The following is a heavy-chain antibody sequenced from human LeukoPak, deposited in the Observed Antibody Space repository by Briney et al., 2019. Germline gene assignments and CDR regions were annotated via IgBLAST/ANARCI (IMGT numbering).Heavy chain of an antibody. Sequence: SETLSLTCAVSGGSISSAGYSWSWIRQPPGKGLEWIGYIYHSGSTYYNPSLKRRVTISVDRSKNQFSLKLSSVTAADTAVYYCASRLDYYDSSGPILYWGQGTLVTVSS. J-gene: IGHJ4*02. CDR3: ASRLDYYDSSGPILY. V-gene: IGHV4-30-2*01. CDR2: IYHSGST. D-gene: IGHD3-22*01. CDR1: GGSISSAGYS.